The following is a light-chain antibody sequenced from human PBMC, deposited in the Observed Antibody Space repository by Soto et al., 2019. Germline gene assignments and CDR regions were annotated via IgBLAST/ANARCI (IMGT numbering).Light chain of an antibody. Sequence: EIVMTQSPVTLSVSPGERVTLSCRASQSVTSQLAWYQQKPGQAPRLLIIDASTRATGVPARFSGSGSGTEFTLTISGLQSEDFAVYFCQQYNNWPPFTFGPGTKVDIK. CDR1: QSVTSQ. V-gene: IGKV3-15*01. CDR2: DAS. J-gene: IGKJ3*01. CDR3: QQYNNWPPFT.